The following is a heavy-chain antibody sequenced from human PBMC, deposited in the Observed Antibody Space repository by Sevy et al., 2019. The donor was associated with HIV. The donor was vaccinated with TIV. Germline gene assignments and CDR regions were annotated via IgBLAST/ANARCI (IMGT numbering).Heavy chain of an antibody. CDR2: INPHNGNT. V-gene: IGHV1-18*01. D-gene: IGHD3-22*01. CDR3: AREGTLITMIV. J-gene: IGHJ4*02. Sequence: ASVKVSCKASGYTFNNFGISWVRQAPGQGLEWMGWINPHNGNTKYAQKFQGRVTMTTDTSTSTGNMELRSLRSDDTAVYYCAREGTLITMIVWGQGTLVTVPS. CDR1: GYTFNNFG.